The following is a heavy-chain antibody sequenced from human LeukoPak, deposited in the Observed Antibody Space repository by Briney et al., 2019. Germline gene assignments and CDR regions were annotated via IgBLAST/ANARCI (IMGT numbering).Heavy chain of an antibody. CDR2: ISAYNGNT. J-gene: IGHJ4*02. CDR1: GYTFTSFG. Sequence: ASVKVSCKASGYTFTSFGISWVRQAPGQGLEWMGWISAYNGNTDYAQKFQDRVTMTKDTSTSTVYMELRSLRSDDTAVYYCARERSGWPPDYWGQGTLVTVSS. V-gene: IGHV1-18*01. CDR3: ARERSGWPPDY. D-gene: IGHD6-19*01.